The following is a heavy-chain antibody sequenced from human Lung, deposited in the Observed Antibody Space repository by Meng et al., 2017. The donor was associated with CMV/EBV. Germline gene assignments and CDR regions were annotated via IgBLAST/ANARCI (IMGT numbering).Heavy chain of an antibody. CDR3: ARGSGSDYFGAFDV. CDR1: EFAFSRYE. J-gene: IGHJ3*01. Sequence: GGSLRLXXAASEFAFSRYEMNWVRQAPGKGLEWISNIDSPGTTVYYADSVRGRFTISRDNAKNLLFLQMNSLRVDDTAVYYCARGSGSDYFGAFDVWGQGXMVTVSS. D-gene: IGHD1-26*01. CDR2: IDSPGTTV. V-gene: IGHV3-48*03.